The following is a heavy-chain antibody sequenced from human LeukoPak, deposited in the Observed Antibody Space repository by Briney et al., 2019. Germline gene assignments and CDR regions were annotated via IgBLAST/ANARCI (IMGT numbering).Heavy chain of an antibody. Sequence: GGSLRLSCVASGFILSNYPMHWVRQAPGKRLEWLGFLSPEQTNMYADSVKGRFAISRDNSKNTMYIQMNDLRPKDTAMFYCAKEGGSSGHAGYFDNWGQGTLLTVSS. J-gene: IGHJ4*02. CDR1: GFILSNYP. CDR3: AKEGGSSGHAGYFDN. D-gene: IGHD3-22*01. CDR2: LSPEQTNM. V-gene: IGHV3-30*09.